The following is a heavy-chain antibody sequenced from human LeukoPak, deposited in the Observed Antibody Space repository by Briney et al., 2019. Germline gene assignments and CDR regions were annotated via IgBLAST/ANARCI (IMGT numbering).Heavy chain of an antibody. CDR1: GFTFSSYE. CDR2: ITSSSSYI. D-gene: IGHD4-23*01. Sequence: PGGSLRLSCAASGFTFSSYEMNWVRQAPGKGPEWVSSITSSSSYIYYADSVKGRSTISRDNARNSLYLQMNSLRAEDTALYYCARDGDTVLTRGYYYYMDVWGKGTTVTVSS. V-gene: IGHV3-21*01. J-gene: IGHJ6*03. CDR3: ARDGDTVLTRGYYYYMDV.